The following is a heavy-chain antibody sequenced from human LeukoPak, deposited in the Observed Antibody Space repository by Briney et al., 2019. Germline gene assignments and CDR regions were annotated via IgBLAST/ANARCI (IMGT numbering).Heavy chain of an antibody. J-gene: IGHJ3*02. Sequence: GGSLRLSCAASGFAFSNFDMPWVRHSTGGRLEWVAHILVNGDTQYAGSVKGRFTISRENAKSSVYLQMNSLRDGDTAVYHCIRDRFGERTFEIWGQGTMVTVSS. V-gene: IGHV3-13*01. CDR3: IRDRFGERTFEI. CDR1: GFAFSNFD. CDR2: ILVNGDT. D-gene: IGHD3-10*01.